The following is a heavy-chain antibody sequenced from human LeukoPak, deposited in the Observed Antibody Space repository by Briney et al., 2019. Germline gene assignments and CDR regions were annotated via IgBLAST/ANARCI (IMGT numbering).Heavy chain of an antibody. D-gene: IGHD7-27*01. V-gene: IGHV1-46*01. CDR1: GYTFTSYY. CDR3: ARARTGDSDY. J-gene: IGHJ4*02. CDR2: INPGGGST. Sequence: ASVTVSCKASGYTFTSYYIHWVRQAPGQGLEWMGLINPGGGSTTYSQKFQGRVTMTRDTSTSTVYMELNNLRSEDTALYYCARARTGDSDYWGQGTLVTVSS.